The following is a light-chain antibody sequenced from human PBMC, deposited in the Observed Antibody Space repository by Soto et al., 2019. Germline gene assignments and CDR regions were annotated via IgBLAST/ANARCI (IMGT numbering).Light chain of an antibody. CDR2: DVS. V-gene: IGLV2-14*01. CDR1: SSDVGGYKY. J-gene: IGLJ2*01. Sequence: SVLTQPASVSGSPGQSITISCPGTSSDVGGYKYVSWYQQHPGKAPKLMIYDVSNRPSGVSDRFSGSKSGNTASLTISGLQAEDEADYYCSSFTSSNTQVFGGGTKVTVL. CDR3: SSFTSSNTQV.